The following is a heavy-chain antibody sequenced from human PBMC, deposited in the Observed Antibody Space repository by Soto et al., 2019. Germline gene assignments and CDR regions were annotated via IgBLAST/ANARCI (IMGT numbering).Heavy chain of an antibody. V-gene: IGHV3-21*06. J-gene: IGHJ6*02. CDR2: ISSGSSYI. CDR1: GFTFSSYS. D-gene: IGHD3-10*01. CDR3: ARSSGGSGKLWNYYGMDV. Sequence: WGSLRLSCAASGFTFSSYSMNWVRQAPGKGLEWVSSISSGSSYIYYADSVKGRFTISRDNAKNSLYLQMNSLRAEDTAVYYCARSSGGSGKLWNYYGMDVWGQGTTVTVSS.